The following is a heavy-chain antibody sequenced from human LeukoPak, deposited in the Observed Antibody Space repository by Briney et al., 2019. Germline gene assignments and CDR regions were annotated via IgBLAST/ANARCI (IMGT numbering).Heavy chain of an antibody. D-gene: IGHD6-13*01. CDR3: AKRGRQQLVHGRDAFDI. CDR1: GYTFTSYG. V-gene: IGHV1-18*01. Sequence: ASVKVSCKASGYTFTSYGISWVRQAPGQGLEWMGWISAYNGNTNYAQKLQGRVTMTTDTSTSTAYMELRSLRSDDTAVYYCAKRGRQQLVHGRDAFDIWGLGTMVTVS. CDR2: ISAYNGNT. J-gene: IGHJ3*02.